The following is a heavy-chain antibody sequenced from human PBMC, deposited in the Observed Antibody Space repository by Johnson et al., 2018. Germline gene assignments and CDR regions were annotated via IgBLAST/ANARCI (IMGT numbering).Heavy chain of an antibody. J-gene: IGHJ6*02. Sequence: EVQLLETGGGVVRPGGSLRLSCAASGFTFDDYAMHWVRQAPGKGLEWVSGISWNSGSIGYADSVKGRFTISRDNAKNSLYLQMNSLRAEDTAVYYCARGDYSTCMDVWGQGTTVTVS. CDR1: GFTFDDYA. CDR3: ARGDYSTCMDV. CDR2: ISWNSGSI. D-gene: IGHD4-11*01. V-gene: IGHV3-9*01.